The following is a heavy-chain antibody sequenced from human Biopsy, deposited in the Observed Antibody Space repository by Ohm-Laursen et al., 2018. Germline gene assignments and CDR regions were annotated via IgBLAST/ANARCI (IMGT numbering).Heavy chain of an antibody. J-gene: IGHJ4*02. CDR1: GDSVSSSSFY. Sequence: SETLSLTCTVSGDSVSSSSFYWTWIRQPPGQGLEYIGYIYDRGSTANYNPSLESRVTVSVDMPKNQFSLKLSSVTAADTAIYYCARGMRSSGWPYFDSWGQGTLVTVSS. CDR2: IYDRGSTA. CDR3: ARGMRSSGWPYFDS. V-gene: IGHV4-61*01. D-gene: IGHD6-19*01.